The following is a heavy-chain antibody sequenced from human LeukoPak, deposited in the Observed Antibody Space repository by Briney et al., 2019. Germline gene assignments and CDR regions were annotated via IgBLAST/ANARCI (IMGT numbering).Heavy chain of an antibody. CDR3: ARVPLGRGDFDL. CDR1: GGSISSYY. D-gene: IGHD3-10*01. CDR2: IYYSWST. V-gene: IGHV4-59*01. Sequence: PSETLSLTCTVSGGSISSYYWSWIRQPPGRGLEWFGYIYYSWSTNYNPSLKSRVTISVDTSKNQFSLKLSSVTAADTAVYYCARVPLGRGDFDLWGRRTMVTVSS. J-gene: IGHJ2*01.